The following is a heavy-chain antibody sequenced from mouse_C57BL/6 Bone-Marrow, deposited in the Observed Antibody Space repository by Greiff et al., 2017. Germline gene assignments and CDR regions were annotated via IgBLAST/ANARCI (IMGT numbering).Heavy chain of an antibody. CDR2: IDPSDSYT. Sequence: VQLQQPGAELVKPGASVKLSCKASGYTFTSYWMQWVKQRPGQGLEWIGEIDPSDSYTNYNQKFKGKAPLTVDTSSSTAYMQLSSLTAEDSAVYYCARDNYYYGSSPAWFAYWGQGTLVTVSA. J-gene: IGHJ3*01. CDR1: GYTFTSYW. V-gene: IGHV1-50*01. D-gene: IGHD1-1*01. CDR3: ARDNYYYGSSPAWFAY.